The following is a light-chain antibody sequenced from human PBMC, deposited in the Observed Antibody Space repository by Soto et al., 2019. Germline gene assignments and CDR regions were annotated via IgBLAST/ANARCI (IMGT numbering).Light chain of an antibody. J-gene: IGLJ1*01. CDR3: FSFTADWTHV. V-gene: IGLV2-14*01. Sequence: QSVLTQPASVSGSPRQSITISCTGASSDVGGYTYVSWYQQHPGKAPKLMIYEVNNRPSGVSNRFSGSKSGTAASLTISGLQTEDEADYFCFSFTADWTHVFGTGTKVTVL. CDR2: EVN. CDR1: SSDVGGYTY.